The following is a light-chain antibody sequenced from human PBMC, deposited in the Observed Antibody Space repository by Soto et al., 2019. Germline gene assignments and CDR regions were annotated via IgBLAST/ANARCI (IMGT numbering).Light chain of an antibody. V-gene: IGKV1-12*01. J-gene: IGKJ1*01. CDR2: AAS. Sequence: DIQMTQSPSSVSASVGDRVTITCRASQVISSWLAWYQQKPGKAPNLLIYAASSLQSGVPSRFSGSGSGTDFTLTISSLQPEDFATYYCQQAKGFPWTFGQGTKVEIK. CDR1: QVISSW. CDR3: QQAKGFPWT.